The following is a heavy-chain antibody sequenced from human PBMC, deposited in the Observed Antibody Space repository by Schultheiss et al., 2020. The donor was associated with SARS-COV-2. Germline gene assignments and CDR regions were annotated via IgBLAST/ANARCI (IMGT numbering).Heavy chain of an antibody. CDR1: GFTFSSYW. CDR2: ISYDGSNK. J-gene: IGHJ4*02. CDR3: ARGPPYSSGAADY. V-gene: IGHV3-30*03. Sequence: GGSLRLSCAASGFTFSSYWMSWIRQAPGKGLEWVAVISYDGSNKYYADSVKGRFTISRDNSKNTLYLQMNSLRAEDTAVYYCARGPPYSSGAADYWGQGTLVTVSS. D-gene: IGHD6-19*01.